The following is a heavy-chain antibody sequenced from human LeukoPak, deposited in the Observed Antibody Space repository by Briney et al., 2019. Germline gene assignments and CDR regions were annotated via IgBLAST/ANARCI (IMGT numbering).Heavy chain of an antibody. D-gene: IGHD1-26*01. J-gene: IGHJ5*02. CDR3: ARGDLVGALGWFDP. CDR2: IIPIFGTA. Sequence: ASVKVSCKASGGTFISYAISWVRQAPGQGLEWMGGIIPIFGTANYAQKFQGRVTITADESTSTAYTELSSLRSEDTAVYYCARGDLVGALGWFDPWGQGTLVTVSS. V-gene: IGHV1-69*01. CDR1: GGTFISYA.